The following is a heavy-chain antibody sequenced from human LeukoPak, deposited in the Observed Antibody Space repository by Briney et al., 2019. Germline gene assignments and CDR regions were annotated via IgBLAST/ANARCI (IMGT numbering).Heavy chain of an antibody. J-gene: IGHJ4*02. Sequence: RGGSLSLSCAASGFTFRNYWMNWVRPAPGKGLEWVANIKPDGSGKFYFGSVKGRFTLSRDNGRNSLYLQLNSLTAEDTAVYYCARGVRYSIDNWGQGTLVTVSS. V-gene: IGHV3-7*01. CDR3: ARGVRYSIDN. CDR2: IKPDGSGK. CDR1: GFTFRNYW. D-gene: IGHD2-15*01.